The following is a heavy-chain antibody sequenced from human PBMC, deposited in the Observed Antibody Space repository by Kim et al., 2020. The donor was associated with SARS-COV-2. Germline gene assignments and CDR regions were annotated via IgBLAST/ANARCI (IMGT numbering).Heavy chain of an antibody. CDR3: AKDINFWEGYGMDV. J-gene: IGHJ6*02. V-gene: IGHV3-43*01. D-gene: IGHD1-26*01. Sequence: ADSVKGRFTISRDNSKNSLYLQMNSLRTEDTALYYCAKDINFWEGYGMDVWGQGTTVTVSS.